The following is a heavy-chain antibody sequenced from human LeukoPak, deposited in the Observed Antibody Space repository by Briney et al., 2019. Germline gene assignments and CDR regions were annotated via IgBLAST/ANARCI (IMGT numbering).Heavy chain of an antibody. J-gene: IGHJ5*02. Sequence: SGTLSLTCAVYGGPFSGYYWSWIRQPPGKGLEWIGEINHSGSTNYNPSLKSRVTISVDTSKNQFSLKLSSVTAADTAVYYCARASIAAADYNWFDPWGQGTLVTVSS. CDR2: INHSGST. V-gene: IGHV4-34*01. CDR3: ARASIAAADYNWFDP. CDR1: GGPFSGYY. D-gene: IGHD6-13*01.